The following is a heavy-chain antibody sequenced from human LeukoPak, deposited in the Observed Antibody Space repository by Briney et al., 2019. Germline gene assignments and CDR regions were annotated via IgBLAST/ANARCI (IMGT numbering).Heavy chain of an antibody. CDR3: ARRVTFGGVIGIHDAFDI. CDR1: GGSISSSSYY. CDR2: IYYSGST. J-gene: IGHJ3*02. D-gene: IGHD3-16*02. Sequence: SETLSLTCTVSGGSISSSSYYWGWIRQPPGKGLEWIGSIYYSGSTYYNPSLKSRVTISVDTSKNQFSLKLSSVTAADTAVYYCARRVTFGGVIGIHDAFDIWGQGTMVTVSS. V-gene: IGHV4-39*01.